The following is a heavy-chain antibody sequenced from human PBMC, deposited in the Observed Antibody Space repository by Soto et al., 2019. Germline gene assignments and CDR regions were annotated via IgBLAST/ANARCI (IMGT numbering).Heavy chain of an antibody. V-gene: IGHV3-33*01. J-gene: IGHJ6*02. D-gene: IGHD3-22*01. CDR3: ARDLTDYDSSGRNYYYGMDV. CDR2: IWYDGSNK. CDR1: GFTFSSYG. Sequence: GGSLRLSCAASGFTFSSYGMHWVRQAPGKGLEWVAVIWYDGSNKYYADSVKGRFTISRDNSKNTLYLQMNSLRAEDTAVYYCARDLTDYDSSGRNYYYGMDVWGQGTTVTVSS.